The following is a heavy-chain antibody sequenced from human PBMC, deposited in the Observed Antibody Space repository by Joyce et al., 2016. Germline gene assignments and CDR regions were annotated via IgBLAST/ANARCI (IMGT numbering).Heavy chain of an antibody. V-gene: IGHV4-34*02. CDR2: ENQRGARGT. J-gene: IGHJ3*02. D-gene: IGHD5-18*01. Sequence: QVRLQQWGAGLLKPSETLSLTCAVYGGSLSGFYWSWIRQTPGKGLEWIGHENQRGARGTNYYPSLESRVTISVDTSKKQFSLKVNSVTAADTAVYYCARGFYSYGFRRAFDIWSQGTMVTVSS. CDR3: ARGFYSYGFRRAFDI. CDR1: GGSLSGFY.